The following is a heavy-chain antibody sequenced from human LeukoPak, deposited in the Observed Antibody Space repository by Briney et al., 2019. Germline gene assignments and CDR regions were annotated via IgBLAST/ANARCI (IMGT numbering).Heavy chain of an antibody. CDR2: ISGSAGST. J-gene: IGHJ6*02. Sequence: GGSLRLSCAASGFTFSSYAMTWVRQAPGKGLEWVSTISGSAGSTYYADSVKGRFTISRDNSKNTLYLQMNSLTAEDTAVYYCAKSKGYSYYGLDVWGQGTTVTVSS. CDR3: AKSKGYSYYGLDV. D-gene: IGHD5/OR15-5a*01. CDR1: GFTFSSYA. V-gene: IGHV3-23*01.